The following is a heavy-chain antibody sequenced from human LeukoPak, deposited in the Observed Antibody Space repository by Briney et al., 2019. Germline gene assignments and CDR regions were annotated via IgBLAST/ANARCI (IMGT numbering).Heavy chain of an antibody. CDR1: GLTFTTSG. CDR2: INQDGSEK. Sequence: GGSVRLFCAASGLTFTTSGMDWVRQAPGRGLEWVAYINQDGSEKYYVDSVKGRFTISRDNAKKSLYLQMNSLRAEDTAMYYCTRELGPPWGQGTLVTVSS. CDR3: TRELGPP. J-gene: IGHJ5*02. V-gene: IGHV3-7*01.